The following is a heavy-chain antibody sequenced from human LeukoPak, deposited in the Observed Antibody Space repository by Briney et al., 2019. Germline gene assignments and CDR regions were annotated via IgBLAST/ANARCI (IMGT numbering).Heavy chain of an antibody. V-gene: IGHV3-30*03. CDR1: GFSFSSYG. CDR3: ARTRTPITMADSGGYCDY. D-gene: IGHD6-19*01. J-gene: IGHJ4*02. Sequence: GRSLRLSCAASGFSFSSYGMHWVCQAPGKGLEWVAVISYEGSDTYYADSVKGRFTISRDNTQNTLYLQMKSLRAEDAALYYCARTRTPITMADSGGYCDYWGQGTLVTVSS. CDR2: ISYEGSDT.